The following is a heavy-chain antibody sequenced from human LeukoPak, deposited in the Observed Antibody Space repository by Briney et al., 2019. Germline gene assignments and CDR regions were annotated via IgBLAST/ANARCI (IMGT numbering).Heavy chain of an antibody. J-gene: IGHJ4*02. CDR3: ARTNSYGLNFDY. Sequence: GGSLRLSCAASGFTFSSYDMRWVRQATGKGLEWVSAIGTAGDTYYPGSVKGRFTISRENAKNSLYLQMNSLRAGDTAVYYCARTNSYGLNFDYWGQGTLVTVSS. D-gene: IGHD5-18*01. CDR2: IGTAGDT. CDR1: GFTFSSYD. V-gene: IGHV3-13*01.